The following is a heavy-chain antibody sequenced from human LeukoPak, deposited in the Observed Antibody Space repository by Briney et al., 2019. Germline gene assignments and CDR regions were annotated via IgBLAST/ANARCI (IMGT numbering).Heavy chain of an antibody. D-gene: IGHD2-21*01. Sequence: GGSLRLPCAISGLTFHDYAMTWVRQAPGKGLERVSTIVGDSSKTYYADSVKGRFTISRDNSNYMLFLHMNNLRAEDTAIYYCAKQPYNYYYLDVWGKGTTVTVSS. CDR1: GLTFHDYA. CDR2: IVGDSSKT. J-gene: IGHJ6*03. V-gene: IGHV3-23*01. CDR3: AKQPYNYYYLDV.